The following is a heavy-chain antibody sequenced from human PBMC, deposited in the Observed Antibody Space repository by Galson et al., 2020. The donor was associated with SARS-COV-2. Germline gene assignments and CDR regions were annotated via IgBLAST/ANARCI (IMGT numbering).Heavy chain of an antibody. CDR1: GFTFSSYA. V-gene: IGHV3-23*01. D-gene: IGHD4-17*01. J-gene: IGHJ4*02. CDR3: AKDTPPHHYGDYCDY. CDR2: ISGSGGST. Sequence: GGSLRLYCAASGFTFSSYAMSWVRQAPGKGLEWVSAISGSGGSTYYADSVKGRFTISRDNSKNTLYLQMNSLRAEDTAVYYCAKDTPPHHYGDYCDYWCQGTLVTVSS.